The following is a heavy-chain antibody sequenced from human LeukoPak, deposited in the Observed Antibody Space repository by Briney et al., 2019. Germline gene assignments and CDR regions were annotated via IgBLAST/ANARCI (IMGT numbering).Heavy chain of an antibody. J-gene: IGHJ5*02. D-gene: IGHD2-2*01. CDR2: IYYSGST. Sequence: PSETLSLTCTVSGGSISSSSYYWGWIRQPPGKGLEWIGSIYYSGSTYYNPSLKSRVTISVDTSKNQFSLKLSSVTAEDTAVYYCARLTPSCSSTSGCSDPWGQGTLVTVSS. CDR3: ARLTPSCSSTSGCSDP. CDR1: GGSISSSSYY. V-gene: IGHV4-39*01.